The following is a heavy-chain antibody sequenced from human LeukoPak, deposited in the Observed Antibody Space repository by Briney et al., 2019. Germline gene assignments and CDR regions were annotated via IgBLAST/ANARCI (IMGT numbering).Heavy chain of an antibody. V-gene: IGHV3-7*04. CDR2: IKQDGSEK. D-gene: IGHD5-12*01. CDR1: GFTLSRFW. Sequence: TGGSLRLSCAASGFTLSRFWMSWVRRAPGKGLEWVANIKQDGSEKYYVDSVKGRFTISRDNAKNSLYLQMNSLRAEDTAVFYCARDGTYTDYDPDFDIWGQGTLVTVSS. J-gene: IGHJ4*02. CDR3: ARDGTYTDYDPDFDI.